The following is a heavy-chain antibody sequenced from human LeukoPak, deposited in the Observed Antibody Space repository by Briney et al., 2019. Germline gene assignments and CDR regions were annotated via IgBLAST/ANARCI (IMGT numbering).Heavy chain of an antibody. V-gene: IGHV3-74*01. D-gene: IGHD1-1*01. CDR3: ATNPRTDFDI. CDR1: RVTPSNDY. J-gene: IGHJ3*02. Sequence: GGSLRVSCAAPRVTPSNDYIHWGRHTPRERRWRGARITSDGSGTNYADSVKGRLTISRDNAKNTVYLQMNRLRAEDTAVYYCATNPRTDFDIGGQGTMVTASS. CDR2: ITSDGSGT.